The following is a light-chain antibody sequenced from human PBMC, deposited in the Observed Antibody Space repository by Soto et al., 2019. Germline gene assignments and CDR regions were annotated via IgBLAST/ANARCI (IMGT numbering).Light chain of an antibody. J-gene: IGKJ4*01. Sequence: EIVMTQSPATLSVSPGERATLSCRASQGVSSNLAWYQQKPGQAPRLLIYGASTRATGIPARFSGSGSGTEFTLTISSLRSEDFAVYYCQQYNNWPPNTFGGGTKVEIK. CDR1: QGVSSN. CDR3: QQYNNWPPNT. CDR2: GAS. V-gene: IGKV3-15*01.